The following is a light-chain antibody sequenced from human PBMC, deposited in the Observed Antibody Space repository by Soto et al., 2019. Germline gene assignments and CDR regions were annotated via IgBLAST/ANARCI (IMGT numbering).Light chain of an antibody. CDR1: GSSIGTNT. V-gene: IGLV1-44*01. Sequence: QSVLTQPPSASGTPGQRVTISCSGSGSSIGTNTVNWYRQLPGTAPKLLIYGDHQRPSGVPDRFSGSKSGTSASLAISGLQSEDEAEYYCAAWDGSLNIVLFGRGTKLTVL. CDR3: AAWDGSLNIVL. CDR2: GDH. J-gene: IGLJ2*01.